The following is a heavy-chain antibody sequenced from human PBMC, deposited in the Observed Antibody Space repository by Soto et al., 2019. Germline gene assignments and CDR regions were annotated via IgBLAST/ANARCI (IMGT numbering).Heavy chain of an antibody. J-gene: IGHJ3*02. CDR1: GGSISSSSYY. D-gene: IGHD6-13*01. V-gene: IGHV4-39*01. Sequence: PSETLSLTCTVSGGSISSSSYYWDWIRQPPGKGLEWIGSIYYSGSTYYNPSLKSRVTISVDTSKNQFSLKLSSVTAADTVLYYFARLYRRQQLDPRAFDIWGQGTMVTVSS. CDR2: IYYSGST. CDR3: ARLYRRQQLDPRAFDI.